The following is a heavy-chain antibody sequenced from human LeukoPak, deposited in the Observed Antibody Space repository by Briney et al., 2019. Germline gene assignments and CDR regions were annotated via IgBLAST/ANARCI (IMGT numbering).Heavy chain of an antibody. J-gene: IGHJ3*02. V-gene: IGHV3-48*01. CDR2: ISSSSSTI. CDR1: GFTFSSYS. CDR3: ARQGGITMIVVVRNAFDI. D-gene: IGHD3-22*01. Sequence: PGGSLRLSCAASGFTFSSYSMNWVRQAPGKGLERVSYISSSSSTIYYAYSVKGRFTISRDNAKNSLYLQMNSLRAEDTAVYYCARQGGITMIVVVRNAFDIWSQGTMVTVSS.